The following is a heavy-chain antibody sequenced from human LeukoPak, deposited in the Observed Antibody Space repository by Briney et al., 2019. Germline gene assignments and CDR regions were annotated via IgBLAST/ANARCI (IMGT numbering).Heavy chain of an antibody. J-gene: IGHJ4*02. CDR1: GFTFRNYD. CDR3: ARDQTAGYSDY. Sequence: PSGGSLRLSCEASGFTFRNYDMHWVRQAPGKGLEWVAVISRDGTNKYYADSVKGRFTISRDNSKNTVYLQMNSQSAEDTAVYYCARDQTAGYSDYWGQGTLVTVSS. CDR2: ISRDGTNK. D-gene: IGHD3-22*01. V-gene: IGHV3-30*03.